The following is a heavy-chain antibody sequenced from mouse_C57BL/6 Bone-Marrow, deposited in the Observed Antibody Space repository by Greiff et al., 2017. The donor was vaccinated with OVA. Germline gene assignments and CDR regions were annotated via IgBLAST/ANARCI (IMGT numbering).Heavy chain of an antibody. V-gene: IGHV8-12*01. CDR3: ARSPYYYGSSNYYAMDY. J-gene: IGHJ4*01. Sequence: QVTLKESGPGILQSSQTLSLTCSFSGFSLSTSGMGVSWIRQPSGKGLEWLAHIYWDDDKRYNPSLKSRLTISKDTSRNQVFLKITSVDTADTATYYCARSPYYYGSSNYYAMDYWGQGTSVTVSS. D-gene: IGHD1-1*01. CDR2: IYWDDDK. CDR1: GFSLSTSGMG.